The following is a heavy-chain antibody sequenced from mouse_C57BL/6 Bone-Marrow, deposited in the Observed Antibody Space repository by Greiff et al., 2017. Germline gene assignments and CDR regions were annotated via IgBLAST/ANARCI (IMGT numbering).Heavy chain of an antibody. CDR2: IYPGDGDT. Sequence: VHLVESGPELVKPGASVKISCKASGYAFSSSWMNWVKQRPGKGLEWIGRIYPGDGDTNYNGKFKGKATLTADKSSSTAYMQLSSLTSEDSAVYFCARSDYYGSSLWYFDVWGTGTTVTVSS. CDR1: GYAFSSSW. J-gene: IGHJ1*03. D-gene: IGHD1-1*01. V-gene: IGHV1-82*01. CDR3: ARSDYYGSSLWYFDV.